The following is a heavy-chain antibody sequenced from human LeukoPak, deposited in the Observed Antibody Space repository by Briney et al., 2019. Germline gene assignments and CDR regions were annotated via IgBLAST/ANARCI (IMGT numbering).Heavy chain of an antibody. J-gene: IGHJ4*02. CDR1: GGSINSSSYY. V-gene: IGHV4-39*01. D-gene: IGHD3-10*01. CDR2: IYYSGTT. CDR3: AKHYMGSSYNHGLDC. Sequence: SETLSLTCTVSGGSINSSSYYWGWIRQPPGKGLEWIGSIYYSGTTYYNPSLRSRVTISVDTSKNQFSLKLSSVTAADTALYYCAKHYMGSSYNHGLDCWGQGTLVTVSS.